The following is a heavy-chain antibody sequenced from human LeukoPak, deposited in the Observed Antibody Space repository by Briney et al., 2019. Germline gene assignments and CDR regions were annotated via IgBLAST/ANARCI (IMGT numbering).Heavy chain of an antibody. J-gene: IGHJ5*02. CDR3: ARGVLTYFDP. CDR1: GFTFSSYW. V-gene: IGHV3-74*01. Sequence: PGGSLRLSCAASGFTFSSYWMHSVRQGPGKGLVSVSHINSEGSGTSYADSVKGRFTISRDIAKNTVYLEMNSLLAEHPPVFYFARGVLTYFDPWGQGTRVTVPS. CDR2: INSEGSGT. D-gene: IGHD3-9*01.